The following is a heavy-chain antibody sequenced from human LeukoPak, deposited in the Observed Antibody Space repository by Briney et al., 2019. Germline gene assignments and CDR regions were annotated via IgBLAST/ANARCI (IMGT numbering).Heavy chain of an antibody. CDR1: GASINDYY. CDR2: IYATGST. Sequence: KPSETLSLTCTVSGASINDYYWSWIRQPAGKGLEWIGRIYATGSTNYNPSLESRVTMSVDTSKNHFSLKVTSVTAADTAVYYCAREFSTNWFDPWGQGTLVTVSS. CDR3: AREFSTNWFDP. V-gene: IGHV4-4*07. J-gene: IGHJ5*02.